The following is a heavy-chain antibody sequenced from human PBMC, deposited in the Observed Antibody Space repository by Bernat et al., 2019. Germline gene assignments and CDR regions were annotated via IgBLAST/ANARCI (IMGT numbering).Heavy chain of an antibody. Sequence: EVQLVESGGGLVQPGGSLRLSCAVSGFTFSSYCMSWVRQAPGKGLEWVSRIKQDGSGKYYVDYLKGRFTMSRDNADNSLYLQMNDLRGEDTAVYFCASDIPGGCRSSSRSGVFEFWGQRTL. CDR2: IKQDGSGK. CDR3: ASDIPGGCRSSSRSGVFEF. V-gene: IGHV3-7*05. J-gene: IGHJ4*02. D-gene: IGHD2-2*01. CDR1: GFTFSSYC.